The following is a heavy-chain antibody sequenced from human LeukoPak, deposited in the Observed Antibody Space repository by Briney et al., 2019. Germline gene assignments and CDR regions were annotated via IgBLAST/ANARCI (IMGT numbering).Heavy chain of an antibody. Sequence: RGSLRLSCAASGFTFSSYGMHWVRQAPGKGLEYVSAINSNGGSTYYANSVKGRFTISRDNSKNTLYLQMGSLRAEDMAVYYCAREGSYGDSDYWGQGTLVTVSS. V-gene: IGHV3-64*01. CDR2: INSNGGST. J-gene: IGHJ4*02. D-gene: IGHD5-18*01. CDR1: GFTFSSYG. CDR3: AREGSYGDSDY.